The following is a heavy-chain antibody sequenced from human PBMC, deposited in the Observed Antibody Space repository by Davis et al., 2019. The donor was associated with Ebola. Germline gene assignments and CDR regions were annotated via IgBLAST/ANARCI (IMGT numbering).Heavy chain of an antibody. V-gene: IGHV3-30*18. D-gene: IGHD1-26*01. J-gene: IGHJ4*02. CDR2: ISYDGSNK. CDR3: AKQRGVGAIDYDY. Sequence: GESLKISCVASGFTFSSYGMHWVRQAPGKGLEWVAVISYDGSNKYYADSVKGRFTISRDNSKNTLYLQMNSLRADDTAVYYCAKQRGVGAIDYDYWGRGTVVTVSS. CDR1: GFTFSSYG.